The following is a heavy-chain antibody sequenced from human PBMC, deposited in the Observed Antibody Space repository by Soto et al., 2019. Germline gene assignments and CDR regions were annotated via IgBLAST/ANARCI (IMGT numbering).Heavy chain of an antibody. CDR1: GGSFRGYY. J-gene: IGHJ6*02. CDR3: ARGSRVKIPAATGRDYYYHGLDV. CDR2: INHRGSA. Sequence: QVQLQQWGAGLLKPSETLSLTCAVYGGSFRGYYWSWIRQPPGKGLEWIGEINHRGSANYNPSVKSRVTISVDXSXNKXSLKLNSVTAADTAMYYCARGSRVKIPAATGRDYYYHGLDVWAQGTAVTVSS. V-gene: IGHV4-34*01. D-gene: IGHD1-26*01.